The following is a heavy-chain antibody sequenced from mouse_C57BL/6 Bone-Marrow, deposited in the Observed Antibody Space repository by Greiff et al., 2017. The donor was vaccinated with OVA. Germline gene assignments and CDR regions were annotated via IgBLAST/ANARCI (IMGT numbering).Heavy chain of an antibody. CDR3: ARDLYYGSSYVEYAMDY. D-gene: IGHD1-1*01. Sequence: QVQLQQPGAELVMPGASVKLSCKASGYTSTSYWMHWVKQRPGQGLEWIGEIDPSDSYTNYNQKFKGKSTLTVDKSSSTAYMQLSSLTSEDSAVYYCARDLYYGSSYVEYAMDYWGQGTSVTVSS. CDR1: GYTSTSYW. V-gene: IGHV1-69*01. CDR2: IDPSDSYT. J-gene: IGHJ4*01.